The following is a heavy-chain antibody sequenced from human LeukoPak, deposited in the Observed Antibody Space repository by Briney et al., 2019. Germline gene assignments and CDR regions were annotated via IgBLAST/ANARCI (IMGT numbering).Heavy chain of an antibody. CDR1: GGSISSSSYY. V-gene: IGHV4-39*02. Sequence: SETLSLTCTVSGGSISSSSYYWGWIRQPPGKGLEWIGSIYYSGSTYYNPSLKSRVTISVDTSKNQFSLKLSSVTAADTVVYYCARDPGYSYGYYYYMDVWGKGTTVTVSS. D-gene: IGHD5-18*01. CDR2: IYYSGST. CDR3: ARDPGYSYGYYYYMDV. J-gene: IGHJ6*03.